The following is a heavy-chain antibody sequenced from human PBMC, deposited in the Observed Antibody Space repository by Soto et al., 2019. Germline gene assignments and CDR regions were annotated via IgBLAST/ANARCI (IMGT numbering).Heavy chain of an antibody. D-gene: IGHD6-19*01. CDR2: INHSGST. CDR3: ARGPLYSSGWEVYYDYGMDV. Sequence: QVQLQQWGAGLLKPSETLSLTCAVYGGSFSGYYWSWLRQPPGKGLEWIGEINHSGSTNYNPSLKSRVTISVDTSKNQFSLKLSSVTAADTAVYYCARGPLYSSGWEVYYDYGMDVWGQGTTVTVSS. V-gene: IGHV4-34*01. J-gene: IGHJ6*02. CDR1: GGSFSGYY.